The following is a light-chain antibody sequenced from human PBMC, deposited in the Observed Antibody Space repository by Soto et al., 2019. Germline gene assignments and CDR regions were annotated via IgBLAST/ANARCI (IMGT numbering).Light chain of an antibody. J-gene: IGKJ5*01. Sequence: DIQMTQSPSSLSASVGDRVTITCRSSQSISSYLNWYQQKPGKAPKLLIYAASSLQSGVPSRFSGSGSGTEFTLTISSLQPDDFATYYCLQYDNLPPITFGQGTRLEFK. CDR3: LQYDNLPPIT. CDR2: AAS. CDR1: QSISSY. V-gene: IGKV1-39*01.